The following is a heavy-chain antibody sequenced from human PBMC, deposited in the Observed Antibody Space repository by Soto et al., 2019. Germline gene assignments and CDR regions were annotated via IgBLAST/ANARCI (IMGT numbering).Heavy chain of an antibody. CDR1: GGSISGDYY. J-gene: IGHJ4*02. CDR3: ERGGARWDGYFES. V-gene: IGHV4-30-4*08. CDR2: IYYSGSS. Sequence: SETLSLTCSVSGGSISGDYYWSWIRQSPEKGLEWIGYIYYSGSSYSNPALQSRLSMSQDTSKNQFPLKLRSVTAAXTAVYYCERGGARWDGYFESLVQGSLVTVSS. D-gene: IGHD1-26*01.